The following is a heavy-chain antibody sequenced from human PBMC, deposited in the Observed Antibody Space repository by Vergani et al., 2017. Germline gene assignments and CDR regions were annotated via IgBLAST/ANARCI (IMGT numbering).Heavy chain of an antibody. J-gene: IGHJ4*02. V-gene: IGHV3-21*01. CDR1: GFTFSSYS. CDR2: ISSSSSYI. CDR3: ARRVRYCSSTSCYSGGAFDY. D-gene: IGHD2-2*02. Sequence: EVQLVESGGGLVKPGGSLRLFCAASGFTFSSYSMNWVRQAPGKGLEWVSSISSSSSYIYYADSVKGRFTISRDNAKNSLYLQMNSLRAGDTAVYYCARRVRYCSSTSCYSGGAFDYWGQGTLVTVSS.